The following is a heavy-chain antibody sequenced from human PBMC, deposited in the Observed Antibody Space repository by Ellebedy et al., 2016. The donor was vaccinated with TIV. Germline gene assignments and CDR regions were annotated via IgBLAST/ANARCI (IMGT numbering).Heavy chain of an antibody. Sequence: GESLKISCAASGFTFSSDAMSWVRQAPGTGLEWVACIHSDSSGTFYADSVRGRFTVSRDNSKSTLYLQMNSLTAEDTAIYYGAKDSFQRNGIWDAFDIWGQGTMVSVSS. D-gene: IGHD3-3*02. CDR1: GFTFSSDA. V-gene: IGHV3-23*03. J-gene: IGHJ3*02. CDR2: IHSDSSGT. CDR3: AKDSFQRNGIWDAFDI.